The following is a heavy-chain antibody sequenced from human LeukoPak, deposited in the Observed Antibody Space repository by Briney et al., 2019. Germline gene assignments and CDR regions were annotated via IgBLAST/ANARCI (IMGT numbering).Heavy chain of an antibody. CDR2: ISNSGRTI. J-gene: IGHJ6*03. V-gene: IGHV3-11*04. D-gene: IGHD6-6*01. CDR1: GFTFSDHY. CDR3: AQVIATRQHYYYYMDV. Sequence: GGSLRLSCAASGFTFSDHYMSWIRQAPGKGLERVSYISNSGRTIYYADSVKGRFIISRDNAKNSLYLQTNSLRDEDTAVYYCAQVIATRQHYYYYMDVWGKGTTVTVSS.